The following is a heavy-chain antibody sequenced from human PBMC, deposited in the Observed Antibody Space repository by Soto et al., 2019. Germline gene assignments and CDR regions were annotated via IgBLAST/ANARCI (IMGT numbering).Heavy chain of an antibody. V-gene: IGHV4-31*03. CDR1: GGSISSGGYY. D-gene: IGHD3-3*01. CDR3: ARDRDDFWSGYPQNWFDP. Sequence: QVQLQESGPGLVKPSQTLSLTCTVSGGSISSGGYYWSWIRQHPGKGLEWIGYIYYSGSTYYNPXXKSRVTISVDXXKXQXXLKLSSVTAADTAVYYCARDRDDFWSGYPQNWFDPWGQGTLVTVSS. J-gene: IGHJ5*02. CDR2: IYYSGST.